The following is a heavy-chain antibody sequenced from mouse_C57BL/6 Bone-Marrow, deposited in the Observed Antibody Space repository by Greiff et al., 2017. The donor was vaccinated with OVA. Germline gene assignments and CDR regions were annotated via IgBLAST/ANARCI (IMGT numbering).Heavy chain of an antibody. CDR3: ARPWLRRWGFDY. CDR1: GYTFTSYW. Sequence: QVQLQQPGADLVKPGASVKLSCKASGYTFTSYWMHWVKQRPGRGLEWIGRIDPNSGGTKYNEKFKSKATLTVDKPSSTAYMQLSSLTSEDSAVYYCARPWLRRWGFDYWGQGTTLTVSS. J-gene: IGHJ2*01. CDR2: IDPNSGGT. V-gene: IGHV1-72*01. D-gene: IGHD2-2*01.